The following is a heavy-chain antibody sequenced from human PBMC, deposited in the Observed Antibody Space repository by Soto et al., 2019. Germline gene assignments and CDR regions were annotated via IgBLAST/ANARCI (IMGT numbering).Heavy chain of an antibody. J-gene: IGHJ4*02. Sequence: EVQLLESGGGLVQPGGSLRFSCAASGFTFSRNAMSWVRQAPGKGLEWVSGISGGGGATYYVDSVKGRFTISRDNSKNTLYLQRNSLRAEDTAIYYCAKSEPYGSGSYYFDYWGQGTLVTVSS. D-gene: IGHD1-26*01. CDR2: ISGGGGAT. CDR3: AKSEPYGSGSYYFDY. CDR1: GFTFSRNA. V-gene: IGHV3-23*01.